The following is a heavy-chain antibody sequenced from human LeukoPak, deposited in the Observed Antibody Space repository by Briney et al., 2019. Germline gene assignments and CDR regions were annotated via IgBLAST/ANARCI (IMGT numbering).Heavy chain of an antibody. J-gene: IGHJ4*02. CDR2: MNPNNGRK. CDR1: GYTFTSYD. CDR3: ARGLGDCGSDCYADY. D-gene: IGHD2-21*02. V-gene: IGHV1-8*01. Sequence: GASVKVSCQASGYTFTSYDINWVRQATGQGLEWMGWMNPNNGRKGYAQKFQGRVTMTRNTSISTAYMELSSLRSEDTAVYYCARGLGDCGSDCYADYWGQGTLVTVSS.